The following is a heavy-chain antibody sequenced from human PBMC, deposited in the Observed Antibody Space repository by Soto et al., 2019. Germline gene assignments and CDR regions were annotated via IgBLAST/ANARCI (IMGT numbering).Heavy chain of an antibody. CDR1: GGTFSSYA. CDR2: IIPIFGTA. D-gene: IGHD6-6*01. V-gene: IGHV1-69*13. CDR3: ARDSELAPLLWFDP. Sequence: ASVKVSCKASGGTFSSYAISWVRQAPGQGLEWMGGIIPIFGTANYAQKFQGRVTITADESTSTAYMELSSLRSGDTAVYYCARDSELAPLLWFDPWGQGTLVTVSS. J-gene: IGHJ5*02.